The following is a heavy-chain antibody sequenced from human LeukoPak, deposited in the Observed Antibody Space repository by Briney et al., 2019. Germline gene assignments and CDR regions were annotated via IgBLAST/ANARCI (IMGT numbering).Heavy chain of an antibody. CDR2: FYSSGST. V-gene: IGHV4-61*02. CDR3: ARDLLDDCGGGSCYWGVWGY. D-gene: IGHD2-15*01. CDR1: GGSINSGHYY. Sequence: PSQTLSLTCTVSGGSINSGHYYWSWIRQPAGKRLEWIGRFYSSGSTNYNPSLESRVTISVDTSKNQFSLKLSSVAAADTAVYYCARDLLDDCGGGSCYWGVWGYWGQGTLVTVSS. J-gene: IGHJ4*02.